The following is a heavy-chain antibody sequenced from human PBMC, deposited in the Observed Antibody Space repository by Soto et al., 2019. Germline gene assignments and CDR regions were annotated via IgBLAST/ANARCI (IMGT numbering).Heavy chain of an antibody. CDR2: MNPNSGNT. V-gene: IGHV1-8*01. J-gene: IGHJ5*02. Sequence: QVQLVQSGAEVKKPGASVKVSCKASGYTFTSYDINWVRQATGQGLEWMGWMNPNSGNTGYAQKLQGRVNMTRNTTINTAYRELSSLGSEDTAVYYGARERANRLDPWGQGTLVTVYS. CDR1: GYTFTSYD. CDR3: ARERANRLDP.